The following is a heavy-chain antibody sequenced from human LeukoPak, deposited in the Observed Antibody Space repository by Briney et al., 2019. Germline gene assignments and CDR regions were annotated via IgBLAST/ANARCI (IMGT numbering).Heavy chain of an antibody. CDR2: ISYDGSNK. CDR3: ARDVKLGSSPGPLGYYYGMDV. Sequence: PGGSLRLSCAASGFTFSSYAMHWVRQAPGKGLEWVAVISYDGSNKYYADSVKGRFTISRDNAKNSLYLQMNSLRAEDTAVYYCARDVKLGSSPGPLGYYYGMDVWGQGTTVTVSS. J-gene: IGHJ6*02. CDR1: GFTFSSYA. D-gene: IGHD6-6*01. V-gene: IGHV3-30-3*01.